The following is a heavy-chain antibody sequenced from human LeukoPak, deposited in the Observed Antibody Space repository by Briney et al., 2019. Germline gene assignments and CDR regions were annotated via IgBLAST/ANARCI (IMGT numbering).Heavy chain of an antibody. Sequence: SETLSLTCAVSGGSISSGGYSWSWIRQPPGEGLEWIGYIYHSGSTYYNPSLKSRVTISVDTSKNQFSLKLSSVTAADTAVYYCARDYDYFDYWGQGTLVTVSS. J-gene: IGHJ4*02. CDR2: IYHSGST. D-gene: IGHD4-17*01. CDR3: ARDYDYFDY. V-gene: IGHV4-30-2*01. CDR1: GGSISSGGYS.